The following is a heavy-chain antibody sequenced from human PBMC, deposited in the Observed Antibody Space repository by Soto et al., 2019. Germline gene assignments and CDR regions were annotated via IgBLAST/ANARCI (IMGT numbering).Heavy chain of an antibody. V-gene: IGHV3-66*01. Sequence: GGSLRLSCAASGFTVSSNYMSWVRQAPGKGLEWVSVIYSGGSTYYADSVKGGFTISRDNSKNTLYLQMNSLRAEDTAVYYCARDTLTIFGDEPYYYYYYMDVWGKGTTVTVSS. CDR3: ARDTLTIFGDEPYYYYYYMDV. CDR1: GFTVSSNY. D-gene: IGHD3-3*01. CDR2: IYSGGST. J-gene: IGHJ6*03.